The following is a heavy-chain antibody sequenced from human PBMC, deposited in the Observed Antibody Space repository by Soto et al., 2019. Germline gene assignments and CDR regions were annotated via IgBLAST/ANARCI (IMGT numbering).Heavy chain of an antibody. CDR1: NGSISGFY. V-gene: IGHV4-59*12. CDR2: IHYSGRT. J-gene: IGHJ4*02. Sequence: LSLTCSVSNGSISGFYWTWIRQPPGKILEWIGYIHYSGRTDYNPSLTSRATMSVDTSKNQFSLNLKSITAADTAVYYCVRVGVGIRKHFDSWGRGTLVTVSS. CDR3: VRVGVGIRKHFDS. D-gene: IGHD1-26*01.